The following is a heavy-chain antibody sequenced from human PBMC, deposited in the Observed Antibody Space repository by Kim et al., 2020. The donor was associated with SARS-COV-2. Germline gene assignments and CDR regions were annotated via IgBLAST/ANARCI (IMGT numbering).Heavy chain of an antibody. D-gene: IGHD3-10*01. J-gene: IGHJ3*02. CDR2: ISYDGSNK. V-gene: IGHV3-30*04. CDR3: ARGLKGVQSGAFDI. Sequence: GGSLRLSCAASGFTFSSYAMHWVRQAPGKGLEWVAVISYDGSNKYYADSVKGRFTISRDNSKNTLYLQMNSLRAEDTAVYYCARGLKGVQSGAFDIWGQGTMVTVSS. CDR1: GFTFSSYA.